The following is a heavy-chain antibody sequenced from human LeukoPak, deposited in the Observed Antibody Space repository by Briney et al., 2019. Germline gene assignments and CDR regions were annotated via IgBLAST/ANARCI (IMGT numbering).Heavy chain of an antibody. CDR3: ARDIAACPFDY. J-gene: IGHJ4*02. CDR1: SYSISSSSYY. D-gene: IGHD6-6*01. CDR2: IYYSGST. V-gene: IGHV4-39*07. Sequence: SETLSLTCTVSSYSISSSSYYWGWIRQPPGKGLEWIGSIYYSGSTYYNPSLKSRVTISVDTSKNQFSLKLSSVTAADTAVYYCARDIAACPFDYWGQGTLVTVSS.